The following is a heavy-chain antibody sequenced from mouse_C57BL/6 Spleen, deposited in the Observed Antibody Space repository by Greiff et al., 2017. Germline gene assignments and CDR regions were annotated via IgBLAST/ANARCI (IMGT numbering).Heavy chain of an antibody. Sequence: EVQLQQSGPELVKPGASVKISCKASGYTFTDYYMNWVKQSHGKSLEWIGDINPNNGGTSYNQKLKGKATLTVDKSSSTAYMELRSLTSEDSAVYYCARGPYYGSSYLGFDYWGQGTTLTVSS. V-gene: IGHV1-26*01. CDR2: INPNNGGT. J-gene: IGHJ2*01. CDR1: GYTFTDYY. CDR3: ARGPYYGSSYLGFDY. D-gene: IGHD1-1*01.